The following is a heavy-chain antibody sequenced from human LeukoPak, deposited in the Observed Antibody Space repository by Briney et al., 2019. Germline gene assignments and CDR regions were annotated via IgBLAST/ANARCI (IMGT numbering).Heavy chain of an antibody. CDR1: GFSVSLNY. V-gene: IGHV3-53*01. CDR2: LYSGSDT. CDR3: ARVGDHFHWYLDL. Sequence: GGSLRLSCAASGFSVSLNYMNWVRQAPGKGLEWVSILYSGSDTYYADSVKGGFTISRDISKNMLFLHMNSLRAEDTAVYYCARVGDHFHWYLDLWGRGTLVTVSS. D-gene: IGHD3-3*02. J-gene: IGHJ2*01.